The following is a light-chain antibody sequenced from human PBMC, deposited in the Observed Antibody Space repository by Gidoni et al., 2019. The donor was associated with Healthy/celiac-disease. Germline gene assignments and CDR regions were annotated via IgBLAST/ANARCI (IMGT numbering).Light chain of an antibody. CDR2: DAS. Sequence: EIVLTQSPATLSLSPGERATLSCRASQSVSRYLAWYQQKPGQAPRLLIYDASNRATGIPARFSGSGSGTDFTLTISTLEPEDCAVYYCQQGTNWPPVTFGQGTRLEIK. J-gene: IGKJ5*01. CDR1: QSVSRY. V-gene: IGKV3-11*01. CDR3: QQGTNWPPVT.